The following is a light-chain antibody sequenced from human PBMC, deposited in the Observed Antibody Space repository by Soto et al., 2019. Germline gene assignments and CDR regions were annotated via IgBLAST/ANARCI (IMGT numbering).Light chain of an antibody. Sequence: QTVVTQEPSLTLSPGGTVTLTCGSSTGAVTSGHYPYWFQQRPGQAPRTLISDTSNRHSWTPARFSGSLLGGKAALTLSGAQPEDEADYYCLLSFSGVEVFGGGTKLTVL. CDR2: DTS. CDR1: TGAVTSGHY. J-gene: IGLJ2*01. V-gene: IGLV7-46*01. CDR3: LLSFSGVEV.